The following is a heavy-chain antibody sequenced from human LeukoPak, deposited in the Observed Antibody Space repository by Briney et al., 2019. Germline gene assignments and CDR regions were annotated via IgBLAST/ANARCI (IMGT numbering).Heavy chain of an antibody. J-gene: IGHJ4*02. CDR1: GGSFSGYY. Sequence: PSGTLSLTCAVYGGSFSGYYWSWIRQPPGKGLEWIGEINHSGSTNYNPSLKSRVTISVDTSKNQFSLKLSSVTAADTAVYYCAREGSSWYTYYFDYWGQGTLVTVSS. D-gene: IGHD6-13*01. CDR3: AREGSSWYTYYFDY. CDR2: INHSGST. V-gene: IGHV4-34*01.